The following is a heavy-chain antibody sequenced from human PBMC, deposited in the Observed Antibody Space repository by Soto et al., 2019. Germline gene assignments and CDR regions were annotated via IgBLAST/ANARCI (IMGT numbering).Heavy chain of an antibody. V-gene: IGHV4-34*01. CDR3: ASPRQGNYDFLSGYYALDY. CDR1: GGSFSGYY. CDR2: INHSGGT. D-gene: IGHD3-3*01. Sequence: SETLSLTCAVYGGSFSGYYWSWIRQPPGKGLEWIGEINHSGGTNYNPSLKSRVTISVDTSKNQFSLKLSSVTAADTAVYYCASPRQGNYDFLSGYYALDYWGPGTLVTVSS. J-gene: IGHJ4*02.